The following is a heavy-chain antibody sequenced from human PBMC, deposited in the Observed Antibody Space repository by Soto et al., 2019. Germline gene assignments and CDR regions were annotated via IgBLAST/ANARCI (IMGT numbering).Heavy chain of an antibody. D-gene: IGHD3-10*01. CDR1: GFTLSNYD. CDR2: ISYDGSNT. Sequence: PGGSLRLSCAGAGFTLSNYDMHWVRQAPGKGLEWVALISYDGSNTYSADSVKGRFTISRDNSKNTLYLQTNSLRPEDTAVYYCVKGRGGSAEFDSWGQGTLVTVSS. V-gene: IGHV3-30*18. CDR3: VKGRGGSAEFDS. J-gene: IGHJ4*02.